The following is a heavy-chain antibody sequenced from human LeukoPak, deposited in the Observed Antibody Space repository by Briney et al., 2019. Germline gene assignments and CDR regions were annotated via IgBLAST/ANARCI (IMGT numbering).Heavy chain of an antibody. CDR2: INTGNGNT. V-gene: IGHV1-3*03. D-gene: IGHD5-12*01. CDR1: GYTFTSYT. Sequence: ASVKVSCKASGYTFTSYTMHWVRQAPGQRLEWMGWINTGNGNTKYSQEFQGRVTITRDTSASTAYMELSSLRSEDTAVYYCARDGGVGWLRLHYYYYMDVWGKGTTVTISS. CDR3: ARDGGVGWLRLHYYYYMDV. J-gene: IGHJ6*03.